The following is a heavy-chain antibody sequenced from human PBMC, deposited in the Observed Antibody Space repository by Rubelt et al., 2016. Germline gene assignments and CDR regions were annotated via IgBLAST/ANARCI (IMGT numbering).Heavy chain of an antibody. CDR2: IIPIFGTA. Sequence: QVQLVQSGAEVKKPGSSVKVSCKASGGTFSSYAISWVRQAPGQGLEWMGGIIPIFGTANYAQKFQGRGTITADKSTSTADMERSSLRSEDTAVYYCARDLVGVVITTHDAFDIWGQGTMVTVSS. D-gene: IGHD3-22*01. J-gene: IGHJ3*02. CDR1: GGTFSSYA. CDR3: ARDLVGVVITTHDAFDI. V-gene: IGHV1-69*06.